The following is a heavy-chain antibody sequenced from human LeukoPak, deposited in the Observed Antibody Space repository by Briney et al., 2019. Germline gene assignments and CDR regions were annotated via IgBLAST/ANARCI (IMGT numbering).Heavy chain of an antibody. CDR1: GGTFSSYA. D-gene: IGHD2-2*01. CDR2: IIPIFGTA. V-gene: IGHV1-69*01. Sequence: GASVKVSCKASGGTFSSYAISWVRQAPGQGLEWMGGIIPIFGTANYAQKFQGRVTITADESTSTAYMELSSLRSEDTAVYYCARVKARDCSSTSCYQYYYYYMDVWGKGPRSPSP. J-gene: IGHJ6*03. CDR3: ARVKARDCSSTSCYQYYYYYMDV.